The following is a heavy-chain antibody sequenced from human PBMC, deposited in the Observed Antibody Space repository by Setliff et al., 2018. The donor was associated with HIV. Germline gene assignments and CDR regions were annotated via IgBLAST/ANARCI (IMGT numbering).Heavy chain of an antibody. D-gene: IGHD3-10*01. CDR2: IFYSGST. J-gene: IGHJ3*02. CDR3: ARTQQTYYYGRHAFDI. V-gene: IGHV4-59*08. Sequence: SETLSLTCTVSGGSISTYYWSWIRQPPGKGLEWIGYIFYSGSTNYNPSLKSRVTISVDTSKNQFSLKLSSVTAADTAVYYCARTQQTYYYGRHAFDIWGQGTKVTVSS. CDR1: GGSISTYY.